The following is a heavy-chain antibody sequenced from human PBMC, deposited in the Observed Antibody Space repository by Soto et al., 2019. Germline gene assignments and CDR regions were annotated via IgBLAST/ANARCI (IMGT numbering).Heavy chain of an antibody. CDR2: INPSGGST. CDR1: GYTFTSYY. D-gene: IGHD3-9*01. J-gene: IGHJ3*02. V-gene: IGHV1-46*01. CDR3: ARALKGYNFAWLFGDAFDI. Sequence: ASVKVSCKASGYTFTSYYMHWVRQAPGQGLEWMGIINPSGGSTSYAQKFQGRVTMTRDTSTSTVYMELSSLRSEDTAVYYCARALKGYNFAWLFGDAFDIWGQGTMVTVSS.